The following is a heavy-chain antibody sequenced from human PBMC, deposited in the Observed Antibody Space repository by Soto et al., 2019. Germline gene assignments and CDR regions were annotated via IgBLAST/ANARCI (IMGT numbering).Heavy chain of an antibody. D-gene: IGHD5-12*01. CDR3: ARGRHSGHVLFDY. CDR2: IYYSGST. Sequence: QVQLQEAGPGLVKPSETLSLTCTVSGGAISSHHWSWIRQPPRKGREWIGYIYYSGSTTYNPSLQSRGTISVDTSQTQSSLRLTSVTAADTAVYYCARGRHSGHVLFDYWGQGTLVTVSS. J-gene: IGHJ4*02. CDR1: GGAISSHH. V-gene: IGHV4-59*11.